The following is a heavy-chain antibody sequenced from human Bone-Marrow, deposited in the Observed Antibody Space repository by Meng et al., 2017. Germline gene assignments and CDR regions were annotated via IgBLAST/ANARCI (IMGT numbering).Heavy chain of an antibody. D-gene: IGHD2-2*01. Sequence: HVQPQDSGPGPVKPSQTPSLTCTVSGGSISIGGYYWSWTRQHPGKGLEWIGYIYYSGSTYYNPSLKSRVTISVDTSKNQFSLKLSSVTAADTAVYYCARLNEDIVVVPADYEYGGAFDIWGQGTMVTVSS. CDR1: GGSISIGGYY. J-gene: IGHJ3*02. CDR3: ARLNEDIVVVPADYEYGGAFDI. CDR2: IYYSGST. V-gene: IGHV4-31*03.